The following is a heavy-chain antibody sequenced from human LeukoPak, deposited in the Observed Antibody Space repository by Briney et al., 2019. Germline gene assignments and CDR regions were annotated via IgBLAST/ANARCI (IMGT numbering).Heavy chain of an antibody. V-gene: IGHV3-15*01. CDR3: AKGVLAAYRYNYYYMDV. Sequence: GGSLRLSCAASGFTLTNAWMNWVRQAPGKGLEWVGLIKSKTDGETRDYAAPVKGRFTISRDTSRSTLYLQMNSLRADDTAVYYCAKGVLAAYRYNYYYMDVWGKGTTVTISS. D-gene: IGHD6-25*01. CDR2: IKSKTDGETR. CDR1: GFTLTNAW. J-gene: IGHJ6*03.